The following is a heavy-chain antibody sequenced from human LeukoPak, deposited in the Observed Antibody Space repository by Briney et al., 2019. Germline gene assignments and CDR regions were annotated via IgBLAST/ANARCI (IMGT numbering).Heavy chain of an antibody. V-gene: IGHV3-53*01. CDR3: ARASSGYYVDY. D-gene: IGHD3-22*01. J-gene: IGHJ4*02. Sequence: GGSLRLSCAASGFTFSSYAMSWVRQAPGKGLEWVSVIYSGGSTYYADSVKGRFTISRDNSKNALYLQMNSLRAEDTAVYYCARASSGYYVDYWGQGTLVTVSS. CDR2: IYSGGST. CDR1: GFTFSSYA.